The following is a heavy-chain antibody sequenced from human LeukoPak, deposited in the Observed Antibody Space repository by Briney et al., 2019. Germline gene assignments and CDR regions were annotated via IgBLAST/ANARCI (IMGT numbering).Heavy chain of an antibody. CDR1: GFTFSGSA. Sequence: GGSLKLSCAASGFTFSGSAIHWVRQSSGKGLEWVGQIDKKDKGYATATAYAASVKGRFTISTDDSINTAYLQMKSLKTEDTALYYCTRDSGTYNWFDPWGQGTLVTVSS. CDR3: TRDSGTYNWFDP. J-gene: IGHJ5*02. CDR2: IDKKDKGYATAT. D-gene: IGHD1-26*01. V-gene: IGHV3-73*01.